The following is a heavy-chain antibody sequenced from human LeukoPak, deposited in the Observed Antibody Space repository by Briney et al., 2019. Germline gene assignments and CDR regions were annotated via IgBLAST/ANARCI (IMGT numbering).Heavy chain of an antibody. Sequence: SETLSLTCTVSGGSISSSSYYWGWIRQPPGKGLEWIGSIYYSGSTYYNPSLKNRVTISVDTSKNQFSLKLSSVTAADTAVYYCARETHNGSGYSYGHDAFDIWGQGTMVTVSS. J-gene: IGHJ3*02. CDR1: GGSISSSSYY. CDR2: IYYSGST. CDR3: ARETHNGSGYSYGHDAFDI. V-gene: IGHV4-39*07. D-gene: IGHD5-18*01.